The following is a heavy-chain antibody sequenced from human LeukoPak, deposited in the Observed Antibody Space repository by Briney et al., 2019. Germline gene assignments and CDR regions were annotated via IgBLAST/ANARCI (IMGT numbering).Heavy chain of an antibody. CDR1: GFTFSYYA. CDR3: AKDEGMATTNLDY. J-gene: IGHJ4*02. V-gene: IGHV3-30*02. D-gene: IGHD5-24*01. CDR2: IRYDGSNK. Sequence: GGSLRLSCAASGFTFSYYAMHWVRQAPGKGLEWVSFIRYDGSNKYYADSVKGRFTISRDNSKNTLYLQMNSLRAEDTAEYYCAKDEGMATTNLDYWGQGTLVTVSS.